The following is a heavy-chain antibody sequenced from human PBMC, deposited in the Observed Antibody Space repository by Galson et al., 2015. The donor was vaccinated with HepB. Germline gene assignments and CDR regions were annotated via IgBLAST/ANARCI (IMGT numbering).Heavy chain of an antibody. CDR2: MNPNSGNT. Sequence: VKVSCKASGYTFTSYDINWVRQATGQGLEWMGWMNPNSGNTGYAQKFQGRVTMTRNTSISTAYMELSSLRSEDTAVYYCARGFYTVRALQLWFRELFGPGDYYYYYMDVWGKGTTVTVSS. CDR3: ARGFYTVRALQLWFRELFGPGDYYYYYMDV. D-gene: IGHD3-10*01. V-gene: IGHV1-8*01. CDR1: GYTFTSYD. J-gene: IGHJ6*03.